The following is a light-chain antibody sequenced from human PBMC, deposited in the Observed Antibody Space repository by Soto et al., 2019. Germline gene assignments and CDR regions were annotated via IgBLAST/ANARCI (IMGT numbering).Light chain of an antibody. J-gene: IGKJ2*01. CDR2: AAS. Sequence: DIQMTQSPSSLSTSVGDRVTITFRASQSISSYLNWYQQKPGKAPKLLICAASSLQSGVPSRFSGSGSGTDFTLTISRLQPDDFATYYCQQYDSSSYTFGQGTKVDI. CDR3: QQYDSSSYT. CDR1: QSISSY. V-gene: IGKV1-39*01.